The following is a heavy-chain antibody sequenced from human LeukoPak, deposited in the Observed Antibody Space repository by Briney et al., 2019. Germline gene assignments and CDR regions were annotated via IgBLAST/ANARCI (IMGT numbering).Heavy chain of an antibody. CDR1: GGTFSSYA. V-gene: IGHV1-69*05. CDR2: IIPIFGTA. Sequence: SVKVSCKASGGTFSSYAISWVQQAPGQGLEWMGRIIPIFGTANYAQKFQGRVSITTDESTSTAYMELSSLRSEDTAVYYCARMRDDYGLNWGQGTLVTVSS. CDR3: ARMRDDYGLN. D-gene: IGHD4-17*01. J-gene: IGHJ4*02.